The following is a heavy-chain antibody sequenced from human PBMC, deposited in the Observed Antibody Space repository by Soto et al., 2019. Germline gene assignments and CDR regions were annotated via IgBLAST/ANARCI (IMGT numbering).Heavy chain of an antibody. J-gene: IGHJ4*02. D-gene: IGHD6-13*01. CDR2: IKQDGSEK. CDR1: GFTFSSYW. Sequence: PGGSLRLSCAASGFTFSSYWMSWVRQAPGKGLEWVANIKQDGSEKYYVDSVKGRFTISRDNAKNSLYLQMNSLRAEDTAVYYCASSSWFHGPEYFDYWGQGTLVTVSS. V-gene: IGHV3-7*01. CDR3: ASSSWFHGPEYFDY.